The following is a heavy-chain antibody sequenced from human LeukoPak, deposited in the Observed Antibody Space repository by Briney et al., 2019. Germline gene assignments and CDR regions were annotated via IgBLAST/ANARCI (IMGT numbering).Heavy chain of an antibody. CDR1: GYTFTSYA. J-gene: IGHJ4*02. V-gene: IGHV1-3*03. CDR3: AREGRGQQWSN. Sequence: GASVKVSCKASGYTFTSYAMHWVRQAPGQRLEWMGWINTGNGNTKDAQEFQGRVTITRETSASTAYMELSSLRSEDMAVYYCAREGRGQQWSNWGQGTLVTVSS. D-gene: IGHD6-19*01. CDR2: INTGNGNT.